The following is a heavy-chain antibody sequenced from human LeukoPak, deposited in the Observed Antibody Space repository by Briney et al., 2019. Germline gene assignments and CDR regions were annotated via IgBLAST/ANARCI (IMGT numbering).Heavy chain of an antibody. CDR2: ISGSGGST. V-gene: IGHV3-23*01. CDR3: ASRGSALLFDGDDAFDI. Sequence: GGSLRLSCAASGFTFSSYAMSWVRQAPGKGLEWVSAISGSGGSTYYADSVKGRFTISRDNSKNTLYLQMNSLRAEDTAVYYCASRGSALLFDGDDAFDIWGQGTMVTVSS. CDR1: GFTFSSYA. D-gene: IGHD2-21*01. J-gene: IGHJ3*02.